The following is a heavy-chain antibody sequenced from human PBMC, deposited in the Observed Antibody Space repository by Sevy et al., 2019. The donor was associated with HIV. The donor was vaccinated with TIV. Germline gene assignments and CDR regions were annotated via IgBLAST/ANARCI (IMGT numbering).Heavy chain of an antibody. Sequence: ASVKVSCKASGYTFTSYGISWVRQAPGQGLEWMGWISAYNGNTNYAQKLQGRVTMTTDTSTSTAYMELRSLRSDDTAVYYCARSPYDSSGYYFYYYGMGVWGQGTTVTLSS. CDR2: ISAYNGNT. J-gene: IGHJ6*02. D-gene: IGHD3-22*01. V-gene: IGHV1-18*01. CDR3: ARSPYDSSGYYFYYYGMGV. CDR1: GYTFTSYG.